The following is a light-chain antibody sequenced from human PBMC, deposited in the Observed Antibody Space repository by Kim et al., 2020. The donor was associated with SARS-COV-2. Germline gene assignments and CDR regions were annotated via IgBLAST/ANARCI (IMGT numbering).Light chain of an antibody. V-gene: IGKV3-15*01. Sequence: EIVMTQSSATLSVSPGERVTLSCRASQSISSNLGWYQQKPGQAPRLLIYGASTRATGIPARFSGSGSGTEFTLTISSLQSEDFAVYCCQQYNDWPWTFGQGTKVDIK. CDR3: QQYNDWPWT. CDR2: GAS. J-gene: IGKJ1*01. CDR1: QSISSN.